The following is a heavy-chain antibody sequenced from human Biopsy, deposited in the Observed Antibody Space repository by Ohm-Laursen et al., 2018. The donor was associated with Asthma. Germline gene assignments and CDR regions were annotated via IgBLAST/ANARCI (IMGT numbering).Heavy chain of an antibody. CDR1: GYSLTDLS. Sequence: GASVKVSCKISGYSLTDLSMHWVRQAPGQGLEWMGGHDHVEGGTVNAWRFQGRVTMTEDTSTDTAYMELSSLSSDDTAVYHCASDFPKDYVRYNFQFWGQGTLVTVSS. V-gene: IGHV1-24*01. J-gene: IGHJ4*02. CDR2: HDHVEGGT. CDR3: ASDFPKDYVRYNFQF. D-gene: IGHD4-17*01.